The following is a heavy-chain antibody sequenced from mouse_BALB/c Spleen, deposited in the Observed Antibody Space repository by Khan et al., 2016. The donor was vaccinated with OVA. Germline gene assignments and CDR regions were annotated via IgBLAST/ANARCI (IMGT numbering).Heavy chain of an antibody. Sequence: QVQLKESGPGLVAPSQSLSITCTVSGFSLSRYNIHWVRQPPGQGLEWLGMIWGGGGTDYNSTLKSRLSISKGNSKSQVFLKMNSLQTDDTAMYYCARAYYRYDGYYAMDYWGQGTSVAVSS. V-gene: IGHV2-6-4*01. CDR3: ARAYYRYDGYYAMDY. CDR2: IWGGGGT. CDR1: GFSLSRYN. D-gene: IGHD2-14*01. J-gene: IGHJ4*01.